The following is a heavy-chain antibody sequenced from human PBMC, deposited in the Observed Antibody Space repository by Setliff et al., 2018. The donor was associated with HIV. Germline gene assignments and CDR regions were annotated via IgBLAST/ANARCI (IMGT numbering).Heavy chain of an antibody. CDR3: ARDNSYYYGSGSHYWYGMDV. CDR1: GDSINSGTYY. V-gene: IGHV4-61*02. CDR2: LHLSGDT. Sequence: SETLSLTCTVSGDSINSGTYYWSWTRQPAGKGLEWIGRLHLSGDTNYNPSLKSRVTMSIDTSKNQFSLKLSSVTAADTAVYYCARDNSYYYGSGSHYWYGMDVWGQGTTVTVPQ. J-gene: IGHJ6*01. D-gene: IGHD3-10*01.